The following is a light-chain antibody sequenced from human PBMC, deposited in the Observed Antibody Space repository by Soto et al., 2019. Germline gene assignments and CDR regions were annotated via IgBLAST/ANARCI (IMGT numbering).Light chain of an antibody. J-gene: IGLJ3*02. V-gene: IGLV4-69*01. CDR1: SGHSSYA. Sequence: QLVLTQPPSASASLGASVKLTCTLSSGHSSYAIAWHQQQPEKGPRYLMKLNSDGSHSKGDGIPDRFSGSSSGAERYLTIASIQSEDEADYYCQTWGTGIRVFGGGTKLTVL. CDR3: QTWGTGIRV. CDR2: LNSDGSH.